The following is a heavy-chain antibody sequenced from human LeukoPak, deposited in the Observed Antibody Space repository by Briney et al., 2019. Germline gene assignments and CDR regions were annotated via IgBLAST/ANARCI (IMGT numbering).Heavy chain of an antibody. CDR3: GKDEGTMITFEGVSGGLIDY. CDR1: GFSSYG. J-gene: IGHJ4*02. CDR2: ISHDGSNK. Sequence: PGGSLRLSCAASGFSSYGMHWVRQAPGKGLEWVAVISHDGSNKQYADSVKGRFTISRDKSKSTLYLQMNSLRAEDTAVYYCGKDEGTMITFEGVSGGLIDYWGQGTLVTVSS. D-gene: IGHD3-16*01. V-gene: IGHV3-30*18.